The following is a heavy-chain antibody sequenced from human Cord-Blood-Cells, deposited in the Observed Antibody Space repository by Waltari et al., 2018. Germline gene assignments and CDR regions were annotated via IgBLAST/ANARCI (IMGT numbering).Heavy chain of an antibody. D-gene: IGHD6-13*01. CDR3: ATRHGYSSSWYYFQH. V-gene: IGHV4-34*01. J-gene: IGHJ1*01. CDR1: GGSFSGYF. Sequence: QVQLQQGGAGLLKPSEPLSLTVAVYGGSFSGYFWRWIRQSPGKGLEWIGEINHSGSTNYNPSLKSRVTISVDTSKNQFSLKLSSVTAADTAVYYCATRHGYSSSWYYFQHWGQGTLVTVSS. CDR2: INHSGST.